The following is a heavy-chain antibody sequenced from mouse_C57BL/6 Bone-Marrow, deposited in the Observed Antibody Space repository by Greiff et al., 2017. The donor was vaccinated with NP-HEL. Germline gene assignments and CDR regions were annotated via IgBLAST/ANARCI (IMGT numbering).Heavy chain of an antibody. CDR3: ARPSNSSKWYFDV. CDR2: INSDGGST. Sequence: DVHLVESGGGLVQPGESLKLSCESNAYEFPSHDMSWVRKTPEKRLELVAAINSDGGSTYYPDTMERRFIISRDNTKKTLYLQMSSLRSEDTALYYCARPSNSSKWYFDVWGTGTTVTVSS. V-gene: IGHV5-2*01. J-gene: IGHJ1*03. CDR1: AYEFPSHD. D-gene: IGHD2-5*01.